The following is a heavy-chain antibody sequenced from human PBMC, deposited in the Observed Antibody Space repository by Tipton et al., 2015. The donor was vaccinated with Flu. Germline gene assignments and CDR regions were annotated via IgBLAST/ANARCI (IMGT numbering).Heavy chain of an antibody. CDR3: ARDESNGWSWDYFDY. D-gene: IGHD6-19*01. Sequence: SLRLSCAASGFIFSTYWMSWVRQAPGKGLEWVASIKQDGSEIYYVDSVKGRFTISRDNAKSSLYLRMNSLRAEDTAVYYCARDESNGWSWDYFDYWGQGTLVTVSS. J-gene: IGHJ4*02. V-gene: IGHV3-7*01. CDR1: GFIFSTYW. CDR2: IKQDGSEI.